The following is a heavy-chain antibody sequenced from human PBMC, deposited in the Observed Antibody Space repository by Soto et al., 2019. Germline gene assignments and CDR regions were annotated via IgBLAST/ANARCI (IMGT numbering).Heavy chain of an antibody. CDR1: GFTFTNYA. D-gene: IGHD2-15*01. CDR3: AKGFTGSRYSSLHY. J-gene: IGHJ4*02. V-gene: IGHV3-23*01. CDR2: ITGNSDVT. Sequence: GGSLRLSCAASGFTFTNYAMTWVRQAPGKGLEWVSIITGNSDVTHYADSVKGRLTISRDNSKNTLFLQIHSLRAEDTALYYCAKGFTGSRYSSLHYWGQGTLVTVSS.